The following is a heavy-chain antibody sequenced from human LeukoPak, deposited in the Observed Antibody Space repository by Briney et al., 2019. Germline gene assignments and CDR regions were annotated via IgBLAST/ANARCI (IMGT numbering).Heavy chain of an antibody. Sequence: SETLSLTRTVSGGSISSYYWSWIRQPPGKGLEWIGYIYYSGSTNYNPSLKSRVTISVDTSKNQFSLKLSSVTAADTAVYYCARALDYYDSSGYPIPAFDIWGQGTMVTVSS. D-gene: IGHD3-22*01. J-gene: IGHJ3*02. CDR3: ARALDYYDSSGYPIPAFDI. CDR1: GGSISSYY. CDR2: IYYSGST. V-gene: IGHV4-59*08.